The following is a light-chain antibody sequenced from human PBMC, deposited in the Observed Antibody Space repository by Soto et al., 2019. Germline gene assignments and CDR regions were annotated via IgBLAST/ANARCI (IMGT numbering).Light chain of an antibody. V-gene: IGKV3-20*01. Sequence: EIVLTQSPGTLSLSPGERATLSCRASQSVSSSYLAWYQQKPGQAPRLLIYGASIGATGTPARFSGSGSGTDFTLTISRLEPEDFAVYYCQQYGSSPPITFGQGTRLEIK. CDR1: QSVSSSY. CDR2: GAS. CDR3: QQYGSSPPIT. J-gene: IGKJ5*01.